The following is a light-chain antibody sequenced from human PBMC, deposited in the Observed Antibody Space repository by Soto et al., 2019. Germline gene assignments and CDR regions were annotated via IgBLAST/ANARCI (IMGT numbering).Light chain of an antibody. J-gene: IGKJ1*01. CDR2: GAS. CDR1: QSVSSSY. V-gene: IGKV3-20*01. Sequence: ESVLTQSPGTLSLSPGEKATLSCRASQSVSSSYLAWYQQKPSQAPRLLIYGASSRATGIPDRFSGSGSGTDLTLTVSRLEPEDFAVYYCQQFGSSSCTFGQGTKVEIK. CDR3: QQFGSSSCT.